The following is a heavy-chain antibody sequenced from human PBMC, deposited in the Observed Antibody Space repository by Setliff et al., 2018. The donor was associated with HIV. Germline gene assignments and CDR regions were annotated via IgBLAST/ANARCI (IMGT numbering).Heavy chain of an antibody. V-gene: IGHV4-38-2*01. CDR1: GYSISSGYY. CDR3: ARHDSGGWSSYYFDY. CDR2: IYHSGTT. Sequence: SETLSLTCAVSGYSISSGYYWGWIRQPPGKGLEWVGSIYHSGTTYYNPSLKSRVTISVDTSKNQFSLKLSSVTAADTAVYYCARHDSGGWSSYYFDYWGQGTLVTVSS. D-gene: IGHD3-22*01. J-gene: IGHJ4*02.